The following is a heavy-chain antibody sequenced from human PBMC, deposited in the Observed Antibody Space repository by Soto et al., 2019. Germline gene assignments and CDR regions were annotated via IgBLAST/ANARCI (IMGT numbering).Heavy chain of an antibody. D-gene: IGHD6-19*01. V-gene: IGHV1-46*03. Sequence: ASVKVSCKASGYTFTSYYMHWVRQAPGQGLEWMGIINPSGGSTSYAQKFQGRVTMTRDTSTSTVYTELSSLRSEDTAVYYCARVGSGYDAFDIWGQGTMVTRLL. J-gene: IGHJ3*02. CDR2: INPSGGST. CDR1: GYTFTSYY. CDR3: ARVGSGYDAFDI.